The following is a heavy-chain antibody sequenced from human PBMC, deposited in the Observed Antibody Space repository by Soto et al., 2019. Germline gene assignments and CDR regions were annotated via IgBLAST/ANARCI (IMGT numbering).Heavy chain of an antibody. CDR1: GFTFSSYW. J-gene: IGHJ4*02. V-gene: IGHV3-7*05. CDR2: IKQDGSEK. Sequence: PGGSLRLSCAASGFTFSSYWMSWVRQAPGKGLEWVANIKQDGSEKYYVDSVKGRFTISRDNAKNSLYLQMNSLRAEDTAVYYCARIQGLTEGYGDQPDYFDYWGQGTLVTGSS. CDR3: ARIQGLTEGYGDQPDYFDY. D-gene: IGHD4-17*01.